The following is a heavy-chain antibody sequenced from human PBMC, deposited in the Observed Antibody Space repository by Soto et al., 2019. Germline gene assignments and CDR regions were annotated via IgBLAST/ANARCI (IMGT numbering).Heavy chain of an antibody. D-gene: IGHD2-15*01. CDR2: IDPSDSYT. J-gene: IGHJ3*02. V-gene: IGHV5-10-1*01. CDR3: ARLHCSGGSCYPNDAFDI. Sequence: PGESLKISCKGSGYSFTSYWISWVRQMPGKGLEWMGRIDPSDSYTNYSPSFQGHVTISADKSISTAYLQWSSLKASDTAMYYCARLHCSGGSCYPNDAFDIWGQGTMVTVSS. CDR1: GYSFTSYW.